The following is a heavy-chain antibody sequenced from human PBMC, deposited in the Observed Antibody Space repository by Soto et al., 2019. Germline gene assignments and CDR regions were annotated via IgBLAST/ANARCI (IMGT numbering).Heavy chain of an antibody. CDR2: ISSSSSTI. CDR3: ARVGSVWDRGY. CDR1: GFTFSSYS. J-gene: IGHJ4*02. Sequence: EVQLVESGGGLVQPGGSLRLSCAASGFTFSSYSMNWVRQAPGKGLEWVSYISSSSSTIYYADSVKGRFTISRDNAKNSLSLQMNSLRAEDTAVYYCARVGSVWDRGYWGQGTLVTVSS. D-gene: IGHD6-19*01. V-gene: IGHV3-48*01.